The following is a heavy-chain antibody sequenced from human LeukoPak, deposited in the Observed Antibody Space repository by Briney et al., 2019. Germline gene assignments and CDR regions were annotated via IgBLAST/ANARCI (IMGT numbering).Heavy chain of an antibody. CDR1: GFTFSSYG. CDR3: ARDLGLVMEDYGDYGWFDP. CDR2: IWYDGSNK. D-gene: IGHD4-17*01. V-gene: IGHV3-33*01. Sequence: PGGSLRLSCAASGFTFSSYGMHWLRQAPGKGLEWVAVIWYDGSNKYYADSVKGRFTISRDNSKNTLYLQMNSLRAEDTAVYYCARDLGLVMEDYGDYGWFDPWGQGTLVTVSS. J-gene: IGHJ5*02.